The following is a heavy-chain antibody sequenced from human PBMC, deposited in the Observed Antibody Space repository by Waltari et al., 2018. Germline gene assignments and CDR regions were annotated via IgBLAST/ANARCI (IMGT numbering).Heavy chain of an antibody. CDR3: ARLVRYCSGGTCSPGGWFDP. V-gene: IGHV1-18*01. Sequence: QVQLVQSGAEVKKPGASVKVSCKASGYTFDSYGISWVRQAPGQGLEWMGWISTYNGYTNYAQKFQGRVTMTTDTSTTTASMGLRSLRSDDTAIYYCARLVRYCSGGTCSPGGWFDPWGQGTPVTVSS. CDR1: GYTFDSYG. CDR2: ISTYNGYT. D-gene: IGHD2-15*01. J-gene: IGHJ5*02.